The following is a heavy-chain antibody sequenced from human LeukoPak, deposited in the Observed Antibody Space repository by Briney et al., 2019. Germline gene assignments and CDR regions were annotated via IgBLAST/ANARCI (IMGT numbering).Heavy chain of an antibody. J-gene: IGHJ5*02. CDR2: IIPIFGTA. CDR1: GGTFSSYA. V-gene: IGHV1-69*13. Sequence: SVKVSCKASGGTFSSYAIGWVRQAPGQGLEWMGGIIPIFGTANYAQKFQGRVTITADESTSTAYMELSSLRSEDTAVYYCATELLRYFDPWGQGTLVTVSS. D-gene: IGHD3-9*01. CDR3: ATELLRYFDP.